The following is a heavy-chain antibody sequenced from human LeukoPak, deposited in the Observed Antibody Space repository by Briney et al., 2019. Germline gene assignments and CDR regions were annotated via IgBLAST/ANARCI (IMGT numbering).Heavy chain of an antibody. J-gene: IGHJ6*03. CDR2: ISCDGNNK. CDR3: ARGGIPTGPYYYFYYMDV. Sequence: PGGSLRLSCAASGFTFSRSVMHWVRQAPGKGLEWVALISCDGNNKFYADSVKGRFTISRDNSRNTLYLQMNSLRGEDAAVYSCARGGIPTGPYYYFYYMDVWGKGTAVTVSS. D-gene: IGHD3-10*01. CDR1: GFTFSRSV. V-gene: IGHV3-30*01.